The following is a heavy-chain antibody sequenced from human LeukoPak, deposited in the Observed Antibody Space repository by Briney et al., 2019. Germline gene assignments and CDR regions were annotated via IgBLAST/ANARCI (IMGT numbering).Heavy chain of an antibody. V-gene: IGHV4-39*07. J-gene: IGHJ4*02. D-gene: IGHD5-18*01. CDR2: IYYSGST. CDR1: GGSISSSTYY. CDR3: ARGKRGYSYGLLYFDY. Sequence: SETLSLTCTVSGGSISSSTYYWGWVRQPPGKGLEWIGCIYYSGSTYYNPSLKSRVTISVDTSKNQFSLKLSSVTAADTAVYYCARGKRGYSYGLLYFDYWGQGTLVTVSS.